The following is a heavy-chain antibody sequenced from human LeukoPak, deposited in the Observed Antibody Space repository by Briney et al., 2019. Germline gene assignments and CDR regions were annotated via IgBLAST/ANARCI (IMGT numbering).Heavy chain of an antibody. D-gene: IGHD3-22*01. J-gene: IGHJ4*02. CDR1: GFTFSTYS. CDR3: AKAPSGYYYTFDY. Sequence: PGGSLRLSCAASGFTFSTYSMNWVRQAPGKRLEWVSSISSGSSYIYYADSVKGRFTISRDNAKNSLYLQMNSLRAEDTAVYYCAKAPSGYYYTFDYWGQGTLVTVSS. CDR2: ISSGSSYI. V-gene: IGHV3-21*04.